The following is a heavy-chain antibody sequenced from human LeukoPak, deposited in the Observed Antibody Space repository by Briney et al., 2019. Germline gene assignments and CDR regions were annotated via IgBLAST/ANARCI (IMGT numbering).Heavy chain of an antibody. D-gene: IGHD3-16*01. CDR1: GGSISSYY. CDR3: ARHWGGSHDY. Sequence: SETLSLTCTVSGGSISSYYWSWIRQPPGKGLEWIGYIYTSGSTNYNPSLKSRVTISVDTSKNQFSLKLSSVTAADTAVYYWARHWGGSHDYWGQGTLVTVSS. J-gene: IGHJ4*02. V-gene: IGHV4-4*09. CDR2: IYTSGST.